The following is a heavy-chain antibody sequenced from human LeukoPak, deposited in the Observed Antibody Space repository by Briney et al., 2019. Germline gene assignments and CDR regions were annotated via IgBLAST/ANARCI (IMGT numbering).Heavy chain of an antibody. V-gene: IGHV4-4*07. D-gene: IGHD2-15*01. CDR3: ARVGGSSSTLSTFDI. Sequence: SETLSLTCTVSGGSVSSYYWSWIRQPAGQGLEWIGRIYISGSTNYNPSLKSRVTISVGKSKNQFSLKLNSVTAADTAVYYCARVGGSSSTLSTFDIWGQGTMVTVSS. CDR2: IYISGST. CDR1: GGSVSSYY. J-gene: IGHJ3*02.